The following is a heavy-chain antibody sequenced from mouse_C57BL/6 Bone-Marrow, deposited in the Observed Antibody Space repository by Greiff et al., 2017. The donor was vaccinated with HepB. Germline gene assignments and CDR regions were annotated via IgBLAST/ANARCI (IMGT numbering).Heavy chain of an antibody. CDR3: ARLVATDY. D-gene: IGHD1-1*01. V-gene: IGHV1-82*01. J-gene: IGHJ2*01. CDR1: GYAFSSSW. Sequence: VKLQESGPELVKPGASVKISCKASGYAFSSSWMNWVKQRPGKGLEWIGRIYPGDGDTNYNGKFKGKATLTSDKSSSTAYMQLSSLTSEDSAVYFCARLVATDYWGQGTTLTVSS. CDR2: IYPGDGDT.